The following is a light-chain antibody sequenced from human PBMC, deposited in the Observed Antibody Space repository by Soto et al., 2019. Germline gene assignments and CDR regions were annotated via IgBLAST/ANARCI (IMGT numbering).Light chain of an antibody. CDR2: AAS. CDR3: QQGYSTLLT. V-gene: IGKV1-39*01. Sequence: EIQITQTPSSLSASVGDRVTITCRASQSISSYLNWSQQKPGKAPKLMIYAASSLQSGVPSRFSGSGSGTDFTLTISSLQPEDVATYFCQQGYSTLLTFGGGTKVDIK. CDR1: QSISSY. J-gene: IGKJ4*01.